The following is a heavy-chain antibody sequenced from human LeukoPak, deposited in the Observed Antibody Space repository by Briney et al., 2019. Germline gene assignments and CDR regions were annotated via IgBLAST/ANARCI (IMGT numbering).Heavy chain of an antibody. J-gene: IGHJ3*02. CDR3: AKSFSTIDAFDI. D-gene: IGHD3/OR15-3a*01. CDR1: GFTFSSYA. Sequence: GGSLRLSCTASGFTFSSYAMSWVRQAPGKGLEWVSAISGSGGSTYYADSVKGRFTISRDNSKNTLYLQMSSLRAEDTAVYYCAKSFSTIDAFDIWGQGTMVTVSS. CDR2: ISGSGGST. V-gene: IGHV3-23*01.